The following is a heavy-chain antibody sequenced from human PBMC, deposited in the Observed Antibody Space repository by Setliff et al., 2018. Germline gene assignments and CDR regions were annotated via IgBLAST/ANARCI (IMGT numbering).Heavy chain of an antibody. V-gene: IGHV3-30*18. CDR1: GFTFSAYG. J-gene: IGHJ3*02. CDR2: VSYDGSNK. D-gene: IGHD6-13*01. CDR3: VKEGIAATGTAFDI. Sequence: SLRLSCAASGFTFSAYGMHWVRQAPGKGLEWVAVVSYDGSNKWYADSVKGRFTISRDNTKNTLYLQLNSLRPEDTAVYYCVKEGIAATGTAFDIWGQGTMVTVSS.